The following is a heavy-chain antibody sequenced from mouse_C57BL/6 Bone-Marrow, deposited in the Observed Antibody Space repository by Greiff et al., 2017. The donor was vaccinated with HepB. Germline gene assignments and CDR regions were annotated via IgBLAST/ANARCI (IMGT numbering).Heavy chain of an antibody. CDR1: GFSLTSYG. CDR2: IWSGGST. J-gene: IGHJ1*03. D-gene: IGHD1-1*01. Sequence: QVQLKESGPGLVQPSQSLSITCTASGFSLTSYGIHWVRQSPGKGLEWLGVIWSGGSTDYYAAFISRLSISKDNSKSQVFFKMNSLQADDTAIYYCARNGGITTVVARYWYFDVWGTGTTVTVSS. V-gene: IGHV2-2*01. CDR3: ARNGGITTVVARYWYFDV.